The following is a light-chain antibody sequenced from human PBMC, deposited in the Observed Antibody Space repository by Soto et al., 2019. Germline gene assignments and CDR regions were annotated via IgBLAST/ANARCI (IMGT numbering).Light chain of an antibody. V-gene: IGLV2-14*01. CDR3: SSYTNINTRACV. J-gene: IGLJ1*01. Sequence: HSVLTQPASVSEPPGQSITISCTGTSGDIGSYNRVSWYQQHPGKAPKLIIYEVTDRPSGVSNRFSGSKSGNTASLTISGLQAEDEAEYYCSSYTNINTRACVFGTGTKVTVL. CDR2: EVT. CDR1: SGDIGSYNR.